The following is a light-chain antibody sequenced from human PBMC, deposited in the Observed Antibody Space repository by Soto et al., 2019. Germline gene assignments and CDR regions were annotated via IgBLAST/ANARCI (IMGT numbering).Light chain of an antibody. J-gene: IGLJ3*02. V-gene: IGLV3-21*02. CDR1: NIESKS. CDR2: DDN. Sequence: SYELTKPPSVSVAPGQTASITCGGNNIESKSVHWYQQRPGQAPVLVVYDDNDRPSGIPERVPGSNSGNTATLTISRVEAGDEADYYCQVWDSSSDNWVFGGGTKLTVL. CDR3: QVWDSSSDNWV.